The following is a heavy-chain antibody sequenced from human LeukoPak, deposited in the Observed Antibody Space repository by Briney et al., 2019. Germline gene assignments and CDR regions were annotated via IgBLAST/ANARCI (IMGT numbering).Heavy chain of an antibody. V-gene: IGHV1-46*01. Sequence: GASVKVSCKASGYAFISYFIHWVRQAPGQGLEWMGIINPSGGSATYAQKFQGRVTMTSDTSTSTVFMELSSLKSEDTAVYFCTRAARVTVVATLHPWGQGTLVTVSS. D-gene: IGHD3-22*01. J-gene: IGHJ5*02. CDR3: TRAARVTVVATLHP. CDR2: INPSGGSA. CDR1: GYAFISYF.